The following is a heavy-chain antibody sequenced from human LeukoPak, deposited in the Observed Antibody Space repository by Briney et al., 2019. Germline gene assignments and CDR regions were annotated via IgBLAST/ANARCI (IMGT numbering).Heavy chain of an antibody. J-gene: IGHJ4*02. V-gene: IGHV3-30*03. CDR3: ARGYSSSWIPYFDS. Sequence: PGGSLRLSCAASGFGFSSYDMHWVHQAPGKGLEWVAIISFDGSNEYYADSVKGRFTISRDNSKNTLFLQMGSLRAEDTAFYYCARGYSSSWIPYFDSWGQGTLVTVSS. CDR2: ISFDGSNE. D-gene: IGHD6-13*01. CDR1: GFGFSSYD.